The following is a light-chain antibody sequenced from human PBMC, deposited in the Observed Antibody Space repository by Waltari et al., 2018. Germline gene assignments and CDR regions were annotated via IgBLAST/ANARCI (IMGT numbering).Light chain of an antibody. J-gene: IGKJ1*01. V-gene: IGKV3-20*01. CDR2: DAT. Sequence: EIVLTQSPGTLSVSPGERATLSCRASQSVSSDLAWFQQKPGQAPRLLIYDATDRATGIPGRFSGSGSGTDFTLTISRLEPEDFAVYYCQQYGSSPWTFGQGTKVEIK. CDR1: QSVSSD. CDR3: QQYGSSPWT.